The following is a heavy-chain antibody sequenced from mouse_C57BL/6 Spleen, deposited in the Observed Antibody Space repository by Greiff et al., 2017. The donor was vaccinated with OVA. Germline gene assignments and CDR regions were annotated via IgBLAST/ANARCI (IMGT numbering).Heavy chain of an antibody. CDR1: GYTFTDYY. Sequence: VQLQQSGPELVKPGASVKISCKASGYTFTDYYMNWVKQSHGKSLEWIGDINPNNGGTSYNQKFKGKATLTVDKSSSTAYMELRSLTSEDSAVYYCARSLRLQVWLAYWGQGTLVTVSA. J-gene: IGHJ3*01. CDR2: INPNNGGT. CDR3: ARSLRLQVWLAY. D-gene: IGHD3-2*02. V-gene: IGHV1-26*01.